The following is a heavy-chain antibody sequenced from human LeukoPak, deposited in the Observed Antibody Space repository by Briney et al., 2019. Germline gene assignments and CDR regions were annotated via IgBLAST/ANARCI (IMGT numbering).Heavy chain of an antibody. CDR3: ARVRVRGVIPYYFDY. J-gene: IGHJ4*02. V-gene: IGHV4-59*01. CDR2: INYSGST. CDR1: GVSISSYY. Sequence: PSETLSLTCTVSGVSISSYYWSWIRQPPGKGLEWIGCINYSGSTNYNPSLKSRVTISVDTSKNQFSLKLSSVTAADTAVYYCARVRVRGVIPYYFDYWGQGTLGTVSA. D-gene: IGHD3-10*02.